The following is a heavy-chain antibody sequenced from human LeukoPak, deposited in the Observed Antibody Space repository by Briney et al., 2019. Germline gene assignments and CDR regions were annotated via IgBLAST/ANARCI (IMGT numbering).Heavy chain of an antibody. CDR1: GGSISSYY. D-gene: IGHD2-2*01. J-gene: IGHJ2*01. Sequence: SETLSLTCTVSGGSISSYYWSWIRQPAGKGLEWIGRIYTSGSTNYSPSLKSRVTMSVDTSKNQFSLKLSSVTAADTAVYYCARVYGRHRLVVPASRTSRYFDLWGRGTLVTVSS. CDR2: IYTSGST. CDR3: ARVYGRHRLVVPASRTSRYFDL. V-gene: IGHV4-4*07.